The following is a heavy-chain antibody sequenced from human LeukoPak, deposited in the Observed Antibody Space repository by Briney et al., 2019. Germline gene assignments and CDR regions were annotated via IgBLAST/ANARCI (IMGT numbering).Heavy chain of an antibody. J-gene: IGHJ4*02. V-gene: IGHV4-59*01. CDR2: IYYSGRT. Sequence: PSETVSLTCTVSGGSISSYYWSWIRQPPGKGLEWIGYIYYSGRTNYNPSLKSRVTISVDTSKNQFSLKLSSVTAADTAVYYCARGADYSSLDYWGQGTLLTVYS. CDR3: ARGADYSSLDY. D-gene: IGHD6-19*01. CDR1: GGSISSYY.